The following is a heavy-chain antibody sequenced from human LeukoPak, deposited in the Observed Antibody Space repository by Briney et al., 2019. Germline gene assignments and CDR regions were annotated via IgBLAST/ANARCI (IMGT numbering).Heavy chain of an antibody. CDR3: ARAISGGSPITASDY. J-gene: IGHJ4*02. D-gene: IGHD2-15*01. CDR2: INPNSDFT. V-gene: IGHV1-2*02. Sequence: ASVKGFCKASGYTFTGYYMHWVRQSPGQGLEWMGWINPNSDFTNFAQNFQGRVTMTSDTSISTAYMELSRLRSDDTAVYYCARAISGGSPITASDYWGQGSLATVSS. CDR1: GYTFTGYY.